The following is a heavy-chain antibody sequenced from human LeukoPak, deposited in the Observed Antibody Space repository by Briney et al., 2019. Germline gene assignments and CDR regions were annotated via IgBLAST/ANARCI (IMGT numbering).Heavy chain of an antibody. CDR2: IYTNNGNT. V-gene: IGHV1-18*01. CDR3: ARGVAVALDY. CDR1: GYTFTSYA. J-gene: IGHJ4*02. Sequence: ASVKVSCKASGYTFTSYAFSWVRQAPGQGLGWMGWIYTNNGNTNYVQRLQGRVTMTTDTSTSTAYMELRSLRSDDTAVYYCARGVAVALDYWGQGTLVTVSS. D-gene: IGHD6-19*01.